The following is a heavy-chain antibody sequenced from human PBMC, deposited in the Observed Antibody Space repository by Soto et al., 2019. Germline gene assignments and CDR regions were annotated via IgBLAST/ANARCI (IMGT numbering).Heavy chain of an antibody. CDR1: GGSISSYY. CDR2: MYYGGRT. D-gene: IGHD3-3*02. CDR3: ARHSLALRKNNWFDP. Sequence: ETLSLTCTVSGGSISSYYWSWIRQPPGKGLEWIGYMYYGGRTNYNPSLKSRVTMSVDTSKNQFSLRLRSVTAADTALYFCARHSLALRKNNWFDPWGQGIMVTVSS. J-gene: IGHJ5*02. V-gene: IGHV4-59*08.